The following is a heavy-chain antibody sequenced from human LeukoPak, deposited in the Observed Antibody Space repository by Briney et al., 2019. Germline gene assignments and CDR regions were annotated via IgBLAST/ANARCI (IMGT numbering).Heavy chain of an antibody. CDR2: IGTGSSII. Sequence: GGSLRLSCAASGFTLSSYSMTWVRLAPGRGLEWVSYIGTGSSIIYYADSVKGRFTISGDNATNSLYLQMNSLRAEDTAVYYCARDLGGDYGRYYYYGMDVWGQGTTVTVSS. CDR3: ARDLGGDYGRYYYYGMDV. V-gene: IGHV3-48*01. CDR1: GFTLSSYS. J-gene: IGHJ6*02. D-gene: IGHD4-17*01.